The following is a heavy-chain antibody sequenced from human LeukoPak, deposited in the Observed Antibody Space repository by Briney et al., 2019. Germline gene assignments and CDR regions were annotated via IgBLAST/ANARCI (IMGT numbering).Heavy chain of an antibody. V-gene: IGHV4-59*01. CDR3: ARGENGYETDFDY. CDR1: GGSISSYY. J-gene: IGHJ4*02. Sequence: KPSETLSLTCTVSGGSISSYYWSWIRQPPGKGLGWIGYIYYSGSTNYNPSLKSRVTISIDTSKNQFSLKLSSVTAADTAVYYCARGENGYETDFDYWGQGTLVTVSS. CDR2: IYYSGST. D-gene: IGHD5-18*01.